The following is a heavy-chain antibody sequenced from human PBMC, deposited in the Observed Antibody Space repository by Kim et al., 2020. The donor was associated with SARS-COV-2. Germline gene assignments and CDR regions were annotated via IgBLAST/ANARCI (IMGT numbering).Heavy chain of an antibody. D-gene: IGHD3-22*01. CDR2: ISYDGSNK. CDR1: GFTFSSYG. Sequence: GGSLRLSCAASGFTFSSYGMHWVRQAPGKGLEWVAVISYDGSNKYYADSVKGRFTISRDNSKNTLYLQMNSLRAEDTAVYYCAKDQLGTYYYDSSGHEFDYWGQGTLVTVSS. CDR3: AKDQLGTYYYDSSGHEFDY. J-gene: IGHJ4*02. V-gene: IGHV3-30*18.